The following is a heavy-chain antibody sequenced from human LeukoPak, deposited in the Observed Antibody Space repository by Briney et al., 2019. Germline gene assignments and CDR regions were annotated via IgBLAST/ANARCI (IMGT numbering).Heavy chain of an antibody. D-gene: IGHD6-6*01. Sequence: GGSLRLSCAASGFTFDDYGMRWVRHAPGKGLEWVSSISSSSSYIYYADSVKGRFTISRDNAKNSLYLKMNSLRAEDTAVYYCARARSSLYYYYYYMDVWGKGTTVTVSS. CDR2: ISSSSSYI. J-gene: IGHJ6*03. CDR3: ARARSSLYYYYYYMDV. V-gene: IGHV3-21*01. CDR1: GFTFDDYG.